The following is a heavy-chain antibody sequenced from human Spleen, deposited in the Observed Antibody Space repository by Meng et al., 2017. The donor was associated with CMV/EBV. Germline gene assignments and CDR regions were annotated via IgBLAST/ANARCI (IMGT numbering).Heavy chain of an antibody. Sequence: ASVKVSCKSSGGHYFQWVRQAPGQGLEWMGWINPNNGFTNYAQNFQGRVTITRDTSINTAYMELNSLTSADTAVYYCARGRYCSSTFCSFDYWGQGTLVTVSS. V-gene: IGHV1-2*02. D-gene: IGHD2-2*01. CDR2: INPNNGFT. CDR1: GGHY. CDR3: ARGRYCSSTFCSFDY. J-gene: IGHJ4*02.